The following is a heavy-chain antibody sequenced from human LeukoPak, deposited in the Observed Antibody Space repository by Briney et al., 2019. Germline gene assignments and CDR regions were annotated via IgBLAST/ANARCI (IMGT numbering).Heavy chain of an antibody. CDR3: ARDLYSSRWYEGAFDI. D-gene: IGHD6-13*01. Sequence: GGSLRLSCAASGFTFDNFAMRWVRQAPGKGLEWVSGITWNSRVKTYTPSVKGRFTISRDNAKNSLYLQMNSLRVEDTAVYYCARDLYSSRWYEGAFDIWGQGTMVTVSS. J-gene: IGHJ3*02. V-gene: IGHV3-9*01. CDR2: ITWNSRVK. CDR1: GFTFDNFA.